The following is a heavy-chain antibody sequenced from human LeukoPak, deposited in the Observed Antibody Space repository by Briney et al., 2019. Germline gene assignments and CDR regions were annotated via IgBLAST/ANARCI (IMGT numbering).Heavy chain of an antibody. CDR3: ARHYSITGGRLSGYWLDP. D-gene: IGHD3-22*01. V-gene: IGHV4-59*08. Sequence: SETLSLTCTVSGASITTYYWSWIRQPPGKGLEWIAYIYYSGYTNYNASLTSRVTISVDTSKNQVSLKLTSVTAADTAVYYCARHYSITGGRLSGYWLDPWGQGTRVTVSS. CDR1: GASITTYY. CDR2: IYYSGYT. J-gene: IGHJ5*02.